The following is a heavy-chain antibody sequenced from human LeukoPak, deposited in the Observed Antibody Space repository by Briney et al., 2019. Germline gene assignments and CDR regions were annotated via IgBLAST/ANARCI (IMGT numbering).Heavy chain of an antibody. V-gene: IGHV1-3*01. D-gene: IGHD3-10*01. J-gene: IGHJ4*02. Sequence: ASVKVSCKASGYTFASYAMHWVGQAPGQRLEWMGWINAGNGNTKYSQKFQGRVTITRDTSASTAYMELSSLRSEATAVYYCARRLLAGSYKVDYWGQGTLVTVSS. CDR3: ARRLLAGSYKVDY. CDR2: INAGNGNT. CDR1: GYTFASYA.